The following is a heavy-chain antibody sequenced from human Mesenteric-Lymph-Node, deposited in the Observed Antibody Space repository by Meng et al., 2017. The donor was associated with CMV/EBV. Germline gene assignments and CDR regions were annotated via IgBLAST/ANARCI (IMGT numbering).Heavy chain of an antibody. V-gene: IGHV3-7*04. J-gene: IGHJ4*02. CDR2: IKQDGSEK. CDR1: GITFSPYS. Sequence: GESLKISCASSGITFSPYSMSWVRQAPGKGLVWVAIIKQDGSEKHYVDSVKGRFTISGDGAQSSLYLQMNSLRAEDTAVYYCVRGDWGSGSWGQGTLVTVSS. D-gene: IGHD3-10*01. CDR3: VRGDWGSGS.